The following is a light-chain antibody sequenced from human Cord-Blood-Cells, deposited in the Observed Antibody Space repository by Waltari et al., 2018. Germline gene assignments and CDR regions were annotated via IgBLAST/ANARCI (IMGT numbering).Light chain of an antibody. V-gene: IGLV2-14*03. Sequence: QSALTQPAPVSGSPGQSITISCPGTSSDVGGYNYFSWYQQHPGKAPKLMIYDVSNRPAGVFNRFPGSKSGNTAALTISGLRAEDEANYYCSSYTSSSSWVFGGGTKLTVL. CDR2: DVS. J-gene: IGLJ3*02. CDR1: SSDVGGYNY. CDR3: SSYTSSSSWV.